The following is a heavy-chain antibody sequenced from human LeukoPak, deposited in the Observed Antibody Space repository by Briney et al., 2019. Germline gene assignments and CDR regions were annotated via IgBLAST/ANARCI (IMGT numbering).Heavy chain of an antibody. V-gene: IGHV4-59*01. D-gene: IGHD6-13*01. CDR3: ARDLGSSSDWGY. Sequence: PSETLSLTCTVSGGSLSSYYWSWIRQPPGKGLEWIGYIYYSESTNYNPSLKSRVTISVDTSKNQFFLKLSSVTAADTAVYYCARDLGSSSDWGYWGQGTLVTVSS. CDR1: GGSLSSYY. J-gene: IGHJ4*02. CDR2: IYYSEST.